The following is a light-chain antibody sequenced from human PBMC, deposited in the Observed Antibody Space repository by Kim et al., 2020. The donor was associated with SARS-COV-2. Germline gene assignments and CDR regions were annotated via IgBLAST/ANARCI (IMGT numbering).Light chain of an antibody. CDR1: NIGDKN. V-gene: IGLV3-21*03. J-gene: IGLJ2*01. CDR3: QVWGSSSDHVV. Sequence: SYELTQPPSVSVAPGKTAWITCGGDNIGDKNVHWYHQKPGQAPVLVVYDDSARPSGIPERFSGSNSANTATLTISRVEAGDEADYYCQVWGSSSDHVVFG. CDR2: DDS.